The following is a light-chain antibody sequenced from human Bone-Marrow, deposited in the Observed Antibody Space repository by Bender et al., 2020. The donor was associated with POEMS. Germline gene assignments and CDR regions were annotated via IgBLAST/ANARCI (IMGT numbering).Light chain of an antibody. CDR1: SSDVGGYNY. CDR3: SSYRGSSANLL. Sequence: QSALTQPRSVSGSPGQSITISCTGTSSDVGGYNYVSWYQQHPGKAPKLMIYDVSNRPSGVSNRFSGSKSGNTAYLTISRLLAEDEADYFCSSYRGSSANLLFGGGTRLTVL. CDR2: DVS. J-gene: IGLJ3*02. V-gene: IGLV2-14*01.